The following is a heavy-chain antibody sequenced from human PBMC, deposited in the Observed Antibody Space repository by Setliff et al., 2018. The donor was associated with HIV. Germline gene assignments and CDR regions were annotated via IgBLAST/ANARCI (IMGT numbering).Heavy chain of an antibody. Sequence: SETLSLTCTVSGASVSSGGFYWSWIRQPPGKGLEWIGYIYYTGSTYYNPSLKSRVTISLDTSRNQFSLKLSSVTAADTAVYYCAREGGTDRYFDYWGQGTPVTVSS. CDR1: GASVSSGGFY. J-gene: IGHJ4*02. CDR2: IYYTGST. CDR3: AREGGTDRYFDY. D-gene: IGHD3-16*01. V-gene: IGHV4-30-4*08.